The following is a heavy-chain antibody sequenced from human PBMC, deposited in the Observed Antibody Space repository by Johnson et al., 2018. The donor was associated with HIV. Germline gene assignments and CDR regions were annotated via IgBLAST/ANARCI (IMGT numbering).Heavy chain of an antibody. J-gene: IGHJ3*02. V-gene: IGHV3-11*04. CDR3: ARDGPRRDAYDI. CDR1: GFTVSSNY. CDR2: ISSSGSTK. Sequence: QVQLVESGGGLVKPGGSLRLSCAASGFTVSSNYMSWVRQAPGKGLVWVSYISSSGSTKYYVDSVKGRFTISRDNAKNSLYLQINGLRAEDMAVYYCARDGPRRDAYDIWGQGTMVTVSS.